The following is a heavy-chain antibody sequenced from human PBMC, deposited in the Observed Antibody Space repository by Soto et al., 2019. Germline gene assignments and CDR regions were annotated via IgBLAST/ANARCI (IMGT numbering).Heavy chain of an antibody. V-gene: IGHV3-30-3*01. Sequence: QVQLVESGGGVVQPGRSLRLSCAASGFDFSSYAVHWVRQAPGKGLEWVALISDDGSNKYYADSVKGRFTISRDNSKSTVFLQMNTLRPEDTDVYHCSAGLRYFDWNAIDVWGLGTTVTVSS. J-gene: IGHJ6*02. CDR1: GFDFSSYA. CDR2: ISDDGSNK. D-gene: IGHD3-9*01. CDR3: SAGLRYFDWNAIDV.